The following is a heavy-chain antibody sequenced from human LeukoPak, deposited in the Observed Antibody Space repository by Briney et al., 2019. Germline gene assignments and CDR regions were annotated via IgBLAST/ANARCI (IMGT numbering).Heavy chain of an antibody. V-gene: IGHV1-2*02. CDR1: GYTSTGYY. CDR2: INPNSGGT. J-gene: IGHJ5*02. CDR3: ARDEYQLLAGWFDP. D-gene: IGHD2-2*01. Sequence: GASVKVSCKASGYTSTGYYMHWVRQAPGQGLEWMGWINPNSGGTNYAQKFQDRVTMTRDTSISTAYMELSRLRSDDTAVYYCARDEYQLLAGWFDPWGQGTLVTVSS.